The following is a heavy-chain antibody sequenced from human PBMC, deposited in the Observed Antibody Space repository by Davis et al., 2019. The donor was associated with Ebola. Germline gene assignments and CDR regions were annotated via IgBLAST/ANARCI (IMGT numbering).Heavy chain of an antibody. CDR2: INPNSGGT. Sequence: ASVKVSCKASGYTFTGYYMHWVRQAPGQGLEWMGWINPNSGGTNYAQKFQGRVTMTRDTSISTAYMELSRLRSDDTAVYYCARFVGGSFWFDPWGQGTLVTVSS. D-gene: IGHD3-16*01. CDR3: ARFVGGSFWFDP. CDR1: GYTFTGYY. J-gene: IGHJ5*02. V-gene: IGHV1-2*02.